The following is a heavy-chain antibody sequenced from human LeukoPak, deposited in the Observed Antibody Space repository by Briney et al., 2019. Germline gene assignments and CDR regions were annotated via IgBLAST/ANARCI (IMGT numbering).Heavy chain of an antibody. CDR1: GFTFSSYG. J-gene: IGHJ6*03. CDR3: AKDHGYCSSTSCLYYYYYYYMDV. CDR2: IRYDGSNK. V-gene: IGHV3-30*02. Sequence: GGSLRLSCAASGFTFSSYGMHWVRQAPGKGLEWVAFIRYDGSNKYYADSVKGRFTISRDNSKNTLYLQMNSLRAEDTAVYYCAKDHGYCSSTSCLYYYYYYYMDVWGKGTTVTISS. D-gene: IGHD2-2*03.